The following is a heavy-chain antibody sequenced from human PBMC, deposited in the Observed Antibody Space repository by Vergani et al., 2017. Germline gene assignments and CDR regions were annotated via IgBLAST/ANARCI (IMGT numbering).Heavy chain of an antibody. D-gene: IGHD5-12*01. Sequence: EVQLVQSGAAVKKPGESLRISCKGSGYSFTSYWISWVRQMPGKGLEWMGRIDPSDSYTNYSPSFQGQVTISADKSISTAYLQWSSLKASDTAMYYCALWEVATTMGDWFDPWGQGTLVTVSS. CDR1: GYSFTSYW. CDR3: ALWEVATTMGDWFDP. J-gene: IGHJ5*02. CDR2: IDPSDSYT. V-gene: IGHV5-10-1*03.